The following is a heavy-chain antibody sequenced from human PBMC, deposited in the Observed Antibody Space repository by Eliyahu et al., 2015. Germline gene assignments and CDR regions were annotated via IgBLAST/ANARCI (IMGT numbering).Heavy chain of an antibody. CDR1: GGTFSSYA. CDR3: ARGGRDGYNSYYYYYYGMDV. V-gene: IGHV1-69*01. D-gene: IGHD5-24*01. Sequence: EVKKPGSSVKVSCKASGGTFSSYAISWVRQAPGQGLEWMGGIIPIFGTANYAQKFQGRVTITADESTSTAYMELSSLRSEDTAVYYCARGGRDGYNSYYYYYYGMDVWGQGTTVTVSS. CDR2: IIPIFGTA. J-gene: IGHJ6*02.